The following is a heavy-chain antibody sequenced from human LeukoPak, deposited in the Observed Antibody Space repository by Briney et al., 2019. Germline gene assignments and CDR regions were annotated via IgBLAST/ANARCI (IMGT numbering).Heavy chain of an antibody. V-gene: IGHV4-59*01. D-gene: IGHD5-12*01. J-gene: IGHJ3*02. CDR2: IYYSGST. CDR3: ARDRVVATIPDAFDI. Sequence: SETLSLTCTVSGGSISTYYWTWIRQPPGKGLEWIGYIYYSGSTNYNPSLKSRVTISVDTSKNQFSLKLSSVTAADTAVYYCARDRVVATIPDAFDIWGQGTMVTVSS. CDR1: GGSISTYY.